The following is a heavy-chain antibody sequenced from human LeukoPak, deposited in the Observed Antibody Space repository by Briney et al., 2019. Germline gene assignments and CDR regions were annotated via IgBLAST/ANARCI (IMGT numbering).Heavy chain of an antibody. J-gene: IGHJ6*02. CDR1: GYTFTSYG. V-gene: IGHV1-18*01. D-gene: IGHD4-23*01. CDR3: ARVVVTSAYYYYGMDV. Sequence: ASVKVSCKASGYTFTSYGISWVRQAPGQGLEWMGWISAYNGNTNYAQKLQGRVTMTTDTSTSTAYMELRSLRSDDTAVYYCARVVVTSAYYYYGMDVWGQGTTVTVSS. CDR2: ISAYNGNT.